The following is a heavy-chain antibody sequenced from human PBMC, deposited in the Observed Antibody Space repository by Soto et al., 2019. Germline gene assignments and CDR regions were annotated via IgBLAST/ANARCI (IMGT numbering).Heavy chain of an antibody. D-gene: IGHD3-10*01. CDR2: IRSKAYGGTT. CDR1: GFTFGDYA. V-gene: IGHV3-49*03. CDR3: TREGGYGSGSYWRGYYYYGMDV. Sequence: GGSLRLSCTASGFTFGDYAMSWFRQAPGKGLEWVGFIRSKAYGGTTEYAASVKGRFTISRDDSKSIAYLQMNSLKTEDTAVYYCTREGGYGSGSYWRGYYYYGMDVWGQGTTVTVSS. J-gene: IGHJ6*02.